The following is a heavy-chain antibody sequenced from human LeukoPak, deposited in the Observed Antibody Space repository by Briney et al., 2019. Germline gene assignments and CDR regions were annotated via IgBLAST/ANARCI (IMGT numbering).Heavy chain of an antibody. D-gene: IGHD3-9*01. V-gene: IGHV3-7*01. J-gene: IGHJ6*02. Sequence: GGSLRLSCAASGFTFSSYWMSWVRQAPGKGLEGVANIKQDGSEKYCVDSVKGRFTIPRDNAKNSLYLQMNSLRAAATAVYYCAREGLEENYDILTGYYYYYYGMDVWGQGTTVTVSS. CDR1: GFTFSSYW. CDR2: IKQDGSEK. CDR3: AREGLEENYDILTGYYYYYYGMDV.